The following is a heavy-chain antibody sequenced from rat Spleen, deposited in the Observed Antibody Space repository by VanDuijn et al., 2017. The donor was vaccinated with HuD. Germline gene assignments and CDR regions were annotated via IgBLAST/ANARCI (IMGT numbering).Heavy chain of an antibody. Sequence: EVQLVESGGGLVQPGRSLKLSCAASGFTFSDFYMAWVRQAPKKGLEWVAYISFDGGSTYYRDSVKGRFTISRDNTKSTLYLQMDSLRSEDTATYYCTTDGQGARFAYWGQGTLVTVSS. D-gene: IGHD5-1*01. CDR3: TTDGQGARFAY. V-gene: IGHV5-20*01. J-gene: IGHJ3*01. CDR2: ISFDGGST. CDR1: GFTFSDFY.